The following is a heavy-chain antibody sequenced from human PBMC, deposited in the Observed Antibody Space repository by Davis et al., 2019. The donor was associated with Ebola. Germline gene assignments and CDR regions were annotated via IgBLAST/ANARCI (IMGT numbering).Heavy chain of an antibody. Sequence: GESLKISCAASGFTFSGSAMHWVRQASGKGLEWVGRIRSKANSYATTYAASVKGRFTISRDDSKNTAYLQMNSLKTEDTAVYYCTSPLHCSDGRCYSEGWGQGTLVTVSS. D-gene: IGHD2-15*01. CDR1: GFTFSGSA. CDR3: TSPLHCSDGRCYSEG. V-gene: IGHV3-73*01. CDR2: IRSKANSYAT. J-gene: IGHJ4*02.